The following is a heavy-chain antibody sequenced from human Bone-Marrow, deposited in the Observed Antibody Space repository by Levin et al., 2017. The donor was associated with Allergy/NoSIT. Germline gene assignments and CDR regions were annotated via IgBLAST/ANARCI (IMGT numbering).Heavy chain of an antibody. V-gene: IGHV3-23*01. CDR2: ISGSGGST. CDR1: GFTFSSYA. CDR3: AKEGRRAEAGPGGFRYYYYGLDV. J-gene: IGHJ6*02. Sequence: GGSLRLSCAASGFTFSSYAMRWVRQAPGKGLEWVSAISGSGGSTYYADSVKGRFTISRDNSKNTLYLQMNSLRAEDTAIYYCAKEGRRAEAGPGGFRYYYYGLDVWGQGTTVTVSS. D-gene: IGHD6-13*01.